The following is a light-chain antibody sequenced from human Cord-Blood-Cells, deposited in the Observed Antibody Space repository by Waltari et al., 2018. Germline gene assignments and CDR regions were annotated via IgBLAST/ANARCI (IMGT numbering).Light chain of an antibody. CDR3: QQSYSTPLT. Sequence: EIQMTQSPSSLSASVGDRVTITCRASQSISSYLNWYQQKTGNAPKLLIYAASSLQSGVPSGFSGSGSGTDFTLTISSLQPEDFATYYCQQSYSTPLTFGGGTKVEIK. CDR2: AAS. CDR1: QSISSY. J-gene: IGKJ4*01. V-gene: IGKV1-39*01.